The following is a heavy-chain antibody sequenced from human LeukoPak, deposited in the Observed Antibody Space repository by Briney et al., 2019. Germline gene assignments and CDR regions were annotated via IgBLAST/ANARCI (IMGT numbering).Heavy chain of an antibody. J-gene: IGHJ2*01. CDR3: ARTPGSSATYLDL. D-gene: IGHD6-6*01. V-gene: IGHV3-53*01. CDR1: EFTFSNYA. Sequence: GGSLRLSCAASEFTFSNYAMSFVRQAPGKGLEWVSVLYSGGSTYYADSVKGRFTISRDDSKNTLYLQMNSLRVEDTAVYYCARTPGSSATYLDLWGRGTLVTVSS. CDR2: LYSGGST.